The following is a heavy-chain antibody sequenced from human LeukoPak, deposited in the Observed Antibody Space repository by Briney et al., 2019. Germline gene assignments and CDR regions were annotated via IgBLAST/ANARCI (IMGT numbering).Heavy chain of an antibody. Sequence: LGGSLRLSCESSGFTFKYYAVSWVRQAPGKGLEWVSSSSGGGTTYYPDSVKGRFTISRDSSQNTLYLQMNSLRAEDAAVYFCARGWSSVSYYFQYWGQGTLVTVSS. CDR3: ARGWSSVSYYFQY. J-gene: IGHJ4*02. CDR1: GFTFKYYA. V-gene: IGHV3-23*01. CDR2: SSGGGTT. D-gene: IGHD6-13*01.